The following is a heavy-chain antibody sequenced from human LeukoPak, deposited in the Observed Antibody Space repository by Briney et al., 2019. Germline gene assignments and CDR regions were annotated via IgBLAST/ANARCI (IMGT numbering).Heavy chain of an antibody. CDR2: IWYDGRNK. CDR1: GFTFRDAW. CDR3: AREVSTSREVTTFDN. J-gene: IGHJ4*02. D-gene: IGHD4-17*01. Sequence: PGGSLRLSCAASGFTFRDAWMSWVRQAPGKGLEWVAVIWYDGRNKYYADSVKGRFTISRDNSQNTLYLEMDSLRAEDTAVYFCAREVSTSREVTTFDNWGQGTLVTVSS. V-gene: IGHV3-33*08.